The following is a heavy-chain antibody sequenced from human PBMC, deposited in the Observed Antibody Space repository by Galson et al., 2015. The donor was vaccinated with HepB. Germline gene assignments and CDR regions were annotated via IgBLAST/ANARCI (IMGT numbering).Heavy chain of an antibody. V-gene: IGHV1-58*01. Sequence: SVKVSCKASGFTFTSSAVQWVRQARGQRLEWIGWIVVGSGNTNYAQKFQERVTITRDMSTSTAYMELSSLRSEDTAVYYCAADLAVAGTPDYWGQGTLVTVSS. D-gene: IGHD6-19*01. CDR2: IVVGSGNT. CDR1: GFTFTSSA. CDR3: AADLAVAGTPDY. J-gene: IGHJ4*02.